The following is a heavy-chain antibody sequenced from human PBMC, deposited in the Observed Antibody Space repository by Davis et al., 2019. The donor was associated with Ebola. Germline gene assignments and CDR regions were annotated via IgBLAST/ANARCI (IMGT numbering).Heavy chain of an antibody. CDR1: GGSISSYY. Sequence: SETLSLTCTVPGGSISSYYWSWIRQPPGKGLEWIGEINHSGSTNYNPSLKSRVTISVDTSKNQFSLKLSSVTAADTAVYYCARVYGGNHPDYWGQGTLVTVSS. J-gene: IGHJ4*02. D-gene: IGHD4-23*01. CDR2: INHSGST. V-gene: IGHV4-34*01. CDR3: ARVYGGNHPDY.